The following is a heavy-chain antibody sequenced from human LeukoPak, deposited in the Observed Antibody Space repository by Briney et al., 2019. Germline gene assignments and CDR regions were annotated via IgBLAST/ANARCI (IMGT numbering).Heavy chain of an antibody. D-gene: IGHD1-26*01. V-gene: IGHV3-53*01. CDR1: GFTVSSNY. CDR2: IYSGGST. CDR3: AISGSYWAWAH. Sequence: GGSLTLSCAASGFTVSSNYMSWVRQAPGKGLEWVSVIYSGGSTYYADSVKGRFTISRDNSKNTLYLQMNSLRAEDTAVYYCAISGSYWAWAHWGQGTLVTISS. J-gene: IGHJ4*02.